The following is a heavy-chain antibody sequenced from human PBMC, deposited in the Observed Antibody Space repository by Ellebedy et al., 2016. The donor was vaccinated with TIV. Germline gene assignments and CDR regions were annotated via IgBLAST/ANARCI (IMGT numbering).Heavy chain of an antibody. CDR1: GFTFSTYA. CDR3: AKGDHYDSTGYYADY. J-gene: IGHJ4*02. Sequence: PGGSLRLSCAASGFTFSTYAMYWVRQAPGKGREWVTVISFDGNKKYYVDAVKGRFTVTRDNSKNTLYLQMNSLRREDTAVYYCAKGDHYDSTGYYADYWGRGTLVTVSS. V-gene: IGHV3-30*18. D-gene: IGHD3-22*01. CDR2: ISFDGNKK.